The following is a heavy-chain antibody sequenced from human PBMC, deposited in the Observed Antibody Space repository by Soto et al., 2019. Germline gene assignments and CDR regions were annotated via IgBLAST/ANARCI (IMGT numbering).Heavy chain of an antibody. D-gene: IGHD6-6*01. CDR3: ARRARPHFYYMDV. V-gene: IGHV3-64*01. Sequence: EVQLAESGGGLVQPGGSLRLSCAASGFTFSGYAMDWVRQAPGKGLEWVSGISSNGVGTYYANSVQGRFTISRDNSKNTVHLQMGRLRPEDMAECYCARRARPHFYYMDVWGQGTTVTVSS. CDR2: ISSNGVGT. CDR1: GFTFSGYA. J-gene: IGHJ6*03.